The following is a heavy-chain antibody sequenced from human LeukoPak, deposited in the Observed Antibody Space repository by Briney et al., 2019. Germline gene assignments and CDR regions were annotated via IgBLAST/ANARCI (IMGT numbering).Heavy chain of an antibody. J-gene: IGHJ3*02. Sequence: TSETLSLTCTVSGGSISSYYWSWIRQPPGKGLEWIGYTYNRGSTNYNPSLKSRVTILVDTSKNQFSLKLRSVTAADTAVYYRARDRPGIAVAGDAFDIWGQGTLVTVSS. CDR1: GGSISSYY. CDR2: TYNRGST. D-gene: IGHD6-19*01. V-gene: IGHV4-59*01. CDR3: ARDRPGIAVAGDAFDI.